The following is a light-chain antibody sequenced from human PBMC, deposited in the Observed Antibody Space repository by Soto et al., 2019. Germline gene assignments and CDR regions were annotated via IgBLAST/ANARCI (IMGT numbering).Light chain of an antibody. CDR3: SSYAGSSNV. J-gene: IGLJ1*01. CDR2: SDT. CDR1: SSNIGSNY. V-gene: IGLV1-47*02. Sequence: QSVLTQSPSASGTPGQRVTISCSGSSSNIGSNYVYWYRQLPGTAPKLLIYSDTQRPSGVPDRFSGSKSGTSASLAISGLRSEDEADYYCSSYAGSSNVFGTGTKVTVL.